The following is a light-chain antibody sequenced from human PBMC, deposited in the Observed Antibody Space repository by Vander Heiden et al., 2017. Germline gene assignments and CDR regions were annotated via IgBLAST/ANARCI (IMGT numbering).Light chain of an antibody. Sequence: QSVLTQPPSVSGAPGQRVTLSCTGSSSNIGAGSDVHWYQQLPGTAPKLLIYAHTNRPSGVPDRFSGSKSGTSASLAITGLQAEDEADYYCQSYATSLRAWVFGGGTKVTVL. CDR1: SSNIGAGSD. V-gene: IGLV1-40*01. CDR2: AHT. CDR3: QSYATSLRAWV. J-gene: IGLJ3*02.